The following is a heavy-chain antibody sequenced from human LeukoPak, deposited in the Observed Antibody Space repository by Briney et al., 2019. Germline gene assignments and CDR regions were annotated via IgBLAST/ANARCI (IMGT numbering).Heavy chain of an antibody. CDR2: ISYDRSNK. Sequence: GRSLRLSCAASGFAFSSYAMHWVRQAPGKGLEWVAVISYDRSNKYYADSVKGRFTISRDNSKNTLYLQMNSLRAEDTAVYYCARGIVPTVVTDPWGQGTLVTVSS. J-gene: IGHJ5*02. D-gene: IGHD4-23*01. CDR3: ARGIVPTVVTDP. CDR1: GFAFSSYA. V-gene: IGHV3-30-3*01.